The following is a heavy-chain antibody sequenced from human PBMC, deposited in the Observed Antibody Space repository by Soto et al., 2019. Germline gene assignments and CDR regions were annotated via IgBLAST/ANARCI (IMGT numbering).Heavy chain of an antibody. J-gene: IGHJ6*02. CDR3: AKQWVVRSYYYGMDV. Sequence: PGGSLRLSCAASGFTFGDYTMHWVRQAPGKGLEWVSLISWDGGSTYYADSVKGRFTISRDNSKNSLYLQMNSLRTEDTALYYCAKQWVVRSYYYGMDVWGQGTTVTVSS. D-gene: IGHD2-2*01. CDR2: ISWDGGST. V-gene: IGHV3-43*01. CDR1: GFTFGDYT.